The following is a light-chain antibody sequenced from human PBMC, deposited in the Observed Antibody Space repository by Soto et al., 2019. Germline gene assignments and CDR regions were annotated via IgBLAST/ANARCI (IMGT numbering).Light chain of an antibody. CDR1: SSDVGSHPL. CDR3: CAFTSAGTWV. CDR2: EDT. J-gene: IGLJ3*02. V-gene: IGLV2-23*01. Sequence: QSALTQPASVSGSPGQSITISCAGTSSDVGSHPLVSWYQQHPGKAPKLMISEDTKRPSGVSNRFSGSKSGNMASLTISGPQAEDEADYYCCAFTSAGTWVFGGGTKLTVL.